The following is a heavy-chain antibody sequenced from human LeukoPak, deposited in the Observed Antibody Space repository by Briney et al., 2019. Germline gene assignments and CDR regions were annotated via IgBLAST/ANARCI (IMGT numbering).Heavy chain of an antibody. CDR1: GGSISSYY. CDR2: IYYSGST. J-gene: IGHJ4*02. CDR3: ARRLSTGGNYCFDY. V-gene: IGHV4-59*08. D-gene: IGHD4-23*01. Sequence: SETLSLTCTVSGGSISSYYWSWIWQPPGKGLEWIGYIYYSGSTNYNPSLKSRVTISVDTSKNQFSLKLSSVTAADTAVYYCARRLSTGGNYCFDYWGQGTLVTVSS.